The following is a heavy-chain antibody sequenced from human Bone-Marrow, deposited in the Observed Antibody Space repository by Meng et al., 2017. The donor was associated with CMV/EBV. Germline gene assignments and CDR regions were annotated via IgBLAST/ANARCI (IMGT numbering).Heavy chain of an antibody. Sequence: GGSLRLSCAASGFSLNIYGLHWVRQAPGKGLEWVAVISYDGSNKYYADSVKGRFTISRDNSKNTLYLQMNSLRAEDTAVYYCARERGGYSDCYYFDYSGQGTLVTVSS. CDR3: ARERGGYSDCYYFDY. CDR2: ISYDGSNK. D-gene: IGHD5-18*01. V-gene: IGHV3-30*19. J-gene: IGHJ4*02. CDR1: GFSLNIYG.